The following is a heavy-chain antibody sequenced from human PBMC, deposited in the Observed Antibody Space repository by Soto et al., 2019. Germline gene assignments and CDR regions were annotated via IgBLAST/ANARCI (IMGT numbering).Heavy chain of an antibody. J-gene: IGHJ6*03. CDR1: GFPFSSYS. CDR3: ARDLTDFWSGYSDPDYMDV. CDR2: ISSSSSYI. V-gene: IGHV3-21*01. Sequence: PGGSLRLSCAASGFPFSSYSMNWARQAPGKGLEWVSSISSSSSYIYYADSVKGRFTISRDNAKNSLYLQMNSLRAEDTAVYYCARDLTDFWSGYSDPDYMDVWGKGTTVTLSS. D-gene: IGHD3-3*01.